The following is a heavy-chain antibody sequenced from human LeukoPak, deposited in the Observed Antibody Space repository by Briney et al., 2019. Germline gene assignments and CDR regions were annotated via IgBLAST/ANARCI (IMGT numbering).Heavy chain of an antibody. V-gene: IGHV1-2*06. CDR3: AREVRLVGATLFDY. CDR2: INPNSGGT. CDR1: GYTFTGYY. Sequence: ASVTVSCKASGYTFTGYYMHWVRQAPGQGLEWMGRINPNSGGTNYAQKFQGRVTMTRDTSISTAYMELSSLRSDDTAVYYCAREVRLVGATLFDYWGQGTLVTVSS. J-gene: IGHJ4*02. D-gene: IGHD1-26*01.